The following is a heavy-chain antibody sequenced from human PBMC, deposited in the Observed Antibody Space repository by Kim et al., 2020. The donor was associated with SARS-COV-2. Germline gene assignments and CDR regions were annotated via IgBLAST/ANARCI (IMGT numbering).Heavy chain of an antibody. CDR3: AKNRPALYICAIYSCM. Sequence: GGTLRLSCAASGFTFSSYGMHWVRQAPGQGLAWEAVVCIYGSNRYYADSAKGRLIISRDNSKNTLFLQMNSLTADATAAYYCAKNRPALYICAIYSCM. J-gene: IGHJ6*01. D-gene: IGHD2-2*01. V-gene: IGHV3-33*06. CDR1: GFTFSSYG. CDR2: VCIYGSNR.